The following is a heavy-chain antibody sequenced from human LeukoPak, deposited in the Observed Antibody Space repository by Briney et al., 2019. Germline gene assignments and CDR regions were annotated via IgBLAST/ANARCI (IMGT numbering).Heavy chain of an antibody. V-gene: IGHV3-53*01. Sequence: PGGSLRLSCVASGFSVRTKYMSWVRQTPGRGLEWISLIYSSGTTYYAESVKGRFTVSRANSKNSLYLQMNSLRVEDTAVYYCARVGGVPAAHFDYWGQGIRVTVSS. J-gene: IGHJ4*02. CDR3: ARVGGVPAAHFDY. D-gene: IGHD2-2*01. CDR1: GFSVRTKY. CDR2: IYSSGTT.